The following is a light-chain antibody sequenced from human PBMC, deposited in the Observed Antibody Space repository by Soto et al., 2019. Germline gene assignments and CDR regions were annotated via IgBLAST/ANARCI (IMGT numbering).Light chain of an antibody. CDR3: CSNGAS. J-gene: IGLJ1*01. Sequence: QSALTQPRSVSGSPGQSVAISCTGTSSDVGSYNYVSWYQQHPGKAPKLMIYDVSKRPSGVPDRFSGSKSGNTASMSISGLGAEDEADYYCCSNGASFGTGTKLTVL. V-gene: IGLV2-11*01. CDR1: SSDVGSYNY. CDR2: DVS.